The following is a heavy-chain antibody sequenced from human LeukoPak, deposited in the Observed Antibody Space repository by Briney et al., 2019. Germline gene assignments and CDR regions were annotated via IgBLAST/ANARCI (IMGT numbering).Heavy chain of an antibody. CDR2: ISSSSSYS. CDR1: GFTFSDYY. J-gene: IGHJ6*02. D-gene: IGHD2-21*01. Sequence: GGSLRLSCAASGFTFSDYYMSWIRQAPGKGLEWVSYISSSSSYSNYADSVKGRFTISRDDAKNSLYLQMNSLRAEDTAVYYCARVGSDWSMDVWGQGTTVTVSS. CDR3: ARVGSDWSMDV. V-gene: IGHV3-11*05.